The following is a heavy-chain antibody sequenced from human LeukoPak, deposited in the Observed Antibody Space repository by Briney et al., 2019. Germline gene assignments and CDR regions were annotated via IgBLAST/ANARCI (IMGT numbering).Heavy chain of an antibody. Sequence: GGSLRLSXAASGFTFRSYSMNWVRQAPGKGLEWVSSISSSSSYIYYADSVKGRFTISRDNAKNPLYLQMNSLRAEDTAVYYCARDREEDYYMDVWGKGTTVTVSS. CDR1: GFTFRSYS. J-gene: IGHJ6*03. CDR3: ARDREEDYYMDV. CDR2: ISSSSSYI. D-gene: IGHD3-10*01. V-gene: IGHV3-21*01.